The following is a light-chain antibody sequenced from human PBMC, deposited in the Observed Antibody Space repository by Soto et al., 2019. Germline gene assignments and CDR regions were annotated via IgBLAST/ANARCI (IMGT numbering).Light chain of an antibody. Sequence: QSVLTQPASVSGAPGQSITISCTGTSSDVGGYNYVSWYQQHPGKAPKLMIYDVSNRPSGVSNRFSGSKSGNTASRTISGLQAEDEADYYCSSYTSSSLVVFGGGTKLPVL. CDR2: DVS. V-gene: IGLV2-14*01. CDR3: SSYTSSSLVV. CDR1: SSDVGGYNY. J-gene: IGLJ2*01.